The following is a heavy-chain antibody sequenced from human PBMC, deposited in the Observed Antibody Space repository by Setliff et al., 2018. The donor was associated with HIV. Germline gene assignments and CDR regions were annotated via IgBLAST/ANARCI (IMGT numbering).Heavy chain of an antibody. CDR3: ATGLSSTDPSSNS. V-gene: IGHV1-69*13. CDR1: GGTFSSYA. D-gene: IGHD1-1*01. CDR2: IIPIFGTA. Sequence: RASVKVSCKASGGTFSSYAISWVRQAPGQGLEWMGGIIPIFGTANYAQKFQGRVTITADESTSTAYMELSSLRSEDTAVYYCATGLSSTDPSSNSWGQGTPVTISS. J-gene: IGHJ4*02.